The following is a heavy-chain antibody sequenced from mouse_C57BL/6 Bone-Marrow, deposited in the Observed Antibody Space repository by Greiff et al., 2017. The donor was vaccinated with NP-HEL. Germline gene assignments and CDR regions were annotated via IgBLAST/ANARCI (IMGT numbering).Heavy chain of an antibody. CDR2: IDPNSGGT. V-gene: IGHV1-72*01. CDR1: GYTFTSYW. D-gene: IGHD1-1*01. J-gene: IGHJ3*01. Sequence: QVQLQQPGAELVKPGASVKLSCKASGYTFTSYWMHWVKQRPGRGLEWIGRIDPNSGGTKYNEKFKSKATLTVDKPSSTAYIQLISLTSEDSAVYYCARSIYYGSSYGAYWGQGTLVTVSA. CDR3: ARSIYYGSSYGAY.